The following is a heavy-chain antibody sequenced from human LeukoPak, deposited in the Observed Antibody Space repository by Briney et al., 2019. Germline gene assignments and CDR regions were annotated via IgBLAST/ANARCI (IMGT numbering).Heavy chain of an antibody. CDR2: INPNSGGT. D-gene: IGHD2-2*01. J-gene: IGHJ6*03. CDR1: GYTFTGYY. CDR3: ARGPIVVVPAAHYYYMDV. Sequence: ASVKVSCKASGYTFTGYYMHWVRQAPGQGLEWMGWINPNSGGTNYAQKFQGRVTMTRDTSISTAYMELSRLRSDDTAVYYCARGPIVVVPAAHYYYMDVWGKGTTVTVSS. V-gene: IGHV1-2*02.